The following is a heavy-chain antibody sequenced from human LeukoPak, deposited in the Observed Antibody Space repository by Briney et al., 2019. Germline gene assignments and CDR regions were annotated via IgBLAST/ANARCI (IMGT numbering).Heavy chain of an antibody. CDR2: INGGGVNT. Sequence: GGSLRLSCAASGFTFSSYAMSWVRQAPGKGLEWVSTINGGGVNTHYADSVGGRFTISRDNSKNTLFLQMNSLGDEDTAVYYCAKDLYSNYGPADYWGQGNLVTVSS. J-gene: IGHJ4*02. D-gene: IGHD4-11*01. V-gene: IGHV3-23*01. CDR1: GFTFSSYA. CDR3: AKDLYSNYGPADY.